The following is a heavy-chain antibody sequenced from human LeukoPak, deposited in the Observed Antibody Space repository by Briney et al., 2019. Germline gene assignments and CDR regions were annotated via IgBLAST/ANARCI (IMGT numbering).Heavy chain of an antibody. J-gene: IGHJ4*02. V-gene: IGHV4-38-2*01. D-gene: IGHD1-1*01. CDR1: GSSITSNYF. CDR2: IYHSRGI. CDR3: ARNVTAGFFDY. Sequence: PSETLSLTCDVSGSSITSNYFWGWIRQPPGKGLEWIATIYHSRGIYFNPSLKSRVSISLDASKNQFSLKLTSLTAADTAIYYCARNVTAGFFDYWGQGILVTVSS.